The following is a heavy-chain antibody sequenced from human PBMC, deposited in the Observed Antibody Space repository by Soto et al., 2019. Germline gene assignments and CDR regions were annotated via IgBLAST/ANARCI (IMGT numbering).Heavy chain of an antibody. CDR2: ISSGDSYI. J-gene: IGHJ4*02. V-gene: IGHV3-21*01. CDR3: VASPEGTSFMRD. D-gene: IGHD1-1*01. Sequence: EVQLVESGGGLVKPGGSLRLSCAASGLTFSSYSMNWVRQAPGKGLEWVSSISSGDSYIYYADSVRGRFTISRDNAENSLSLQMNSLRVEDTAVYYCVASPEGTSFMRDWGQGALVTVSS. CDR1: GLTFSSYS.